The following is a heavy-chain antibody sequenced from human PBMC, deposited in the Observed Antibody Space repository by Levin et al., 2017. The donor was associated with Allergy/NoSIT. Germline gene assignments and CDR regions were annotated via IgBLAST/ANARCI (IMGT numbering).Heavy chain of an antibody. V-gene: IGHV4-39*01. CDR1: GDSVSRSNYY. Sequence: SETLSLTCNVSGDSVSRSNYYWGWIRQPPGQGLEWIGSISYSGRTNFNPSLKSRITVSIDTSKNRFSLNLTSVTATDTAAYYCARLRHSSGWYWFDPWGPGTLVIVSS. CDR3: ARLRHSSGWYWFDP. D-gene: IGHD6-19*01. CDR2: ISYSGRT. J-gene: IGHJ5*02.